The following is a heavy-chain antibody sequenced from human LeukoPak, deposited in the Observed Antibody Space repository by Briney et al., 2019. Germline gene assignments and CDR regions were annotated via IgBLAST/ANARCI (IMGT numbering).Heavy chain of an antibody. CDR3: VDSGGYATAIRYFDL. D-gene: IGHD4-23*01. J-gene: IGHJ2*01. CDR2: ISSSSSYT. Sequence: PGGSLRLSCAASGFTFSDYYMSWIRQAPGKGLEWVSYISSSSSYTNYADSVKGRFTISRDNAKNSLYLQMDSLRTEDTALYYCVDSGGYATAIRYFDLWGRGTLVTVSS. CDR1: GFTFSDYY. V-gene: IGHV3-11*03.